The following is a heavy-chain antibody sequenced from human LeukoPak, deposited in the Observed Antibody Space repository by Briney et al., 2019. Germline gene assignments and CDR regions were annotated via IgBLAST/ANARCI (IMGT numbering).Heavy chain of an antibody. CDR2: ITGSGDGT. CDR3: VKGFDHPTYYFDY. J-gene: IGHJ4*02. Sequence: PGGSLRLSCAASGFTFSSYAMMWVRQAPGKRLEWISSITGSGDGTYYADSVRGRFTISRDNSENTLYLQVSSLRAEDTAVYFCVKGFDHPTYYFDYWGQGTLVTVSS. V-gene: IGHV3-23*01. D-gene: IGHD3-10*01. CDR1: GFTFSSYA.